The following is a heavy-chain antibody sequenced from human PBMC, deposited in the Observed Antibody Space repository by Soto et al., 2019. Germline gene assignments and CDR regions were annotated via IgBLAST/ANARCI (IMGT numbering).Heavy chain of an antibody. CDR2: INHSGST. CDR3: ARRYYDSSGGPDY. J-gene: IGHJ4*02. V-gene: IGHV4-34*01. Sequence: QVQLQQWGAGLLKPSETLSLTCAVYGGSFSGYYWSWIRQPPGKGLEWIGEINHSGSTNYNPSLKSRVTISVDTSKNQFSLKLSSVTAADTAVYYCARRYYDSSGGPDYWGQGTPVTVSS. D-gene: IGHD3-22*01. CDR1: GGSFSGYY.